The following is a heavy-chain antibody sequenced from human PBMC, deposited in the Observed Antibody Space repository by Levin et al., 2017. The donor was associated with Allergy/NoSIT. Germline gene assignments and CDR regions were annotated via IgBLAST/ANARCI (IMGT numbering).Heavy chain of an antibody. Sequence: VASVKVSCKASGYTFTSYGISWVRQAPGQGLEWMGWISAYNGNTNYAQKLQGRVTMTTDTSTSTAYMELRSLRSDDTAVYYCARIGYCSSTSCPRADYWGQGTLVTVSS. CDR3: ARIGYCSSTSCPRADY. CDR2: ISAYNGNT. J-gene: IGHJ4*02. D-gene: IGHD2-2*01. CDR1: GYTFTSYG. V-gene: IGHV1-18*01.